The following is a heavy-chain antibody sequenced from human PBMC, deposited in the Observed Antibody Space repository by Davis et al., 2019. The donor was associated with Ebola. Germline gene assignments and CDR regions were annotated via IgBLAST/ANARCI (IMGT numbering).Heavy chain of an antibody. V-gene: IGHV1-69*02. CDR2: IIPILGIA. J-gene: IGHJ4*02. D-gene: IGHD5-24*01. Sequence: SVKVSCKASGGTFSSYTISWVRQAPGQGLEWMGRIIPILGIANYAQKFQGRVTITADKSTSTAYMELSSLRAEDTAVYYCARVRRGMATSNFDYWGQGTLVTVSS. CDR3: ARVRRGMATSNFDY. CDR1: GGTFSSYT.